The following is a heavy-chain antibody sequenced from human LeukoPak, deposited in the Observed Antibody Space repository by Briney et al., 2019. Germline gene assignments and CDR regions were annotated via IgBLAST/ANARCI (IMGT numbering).Heavy chain of an antibody. CDR3: GRDRPTGYYDY. J-gene: IGHJ4*02. D-gene: IGHD3-9*01. CDR1: GGSISSYY. V-gene: IGHV4-59*01. CDR2: IYYSGST. Sequence: SSETLSLTCTVSGGSISSYYWSWIRQPLGKGLEWIGYIYYSGSTNYNPSLKSRVTISVDTSKNQFSLKLSSVTAADTAVYYCGRDRPTGYYDYWGQGTLVTVSS.